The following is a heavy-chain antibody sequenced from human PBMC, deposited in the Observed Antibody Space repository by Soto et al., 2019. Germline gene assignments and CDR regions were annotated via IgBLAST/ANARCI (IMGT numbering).Heavy chain of an antibody. CDR2: INPNNGDT. J-gene: IGHJ5*02. Sequence: QVQLVQSGAEVKKPGASVKVSCKASVFSVDTTYCIHWVRRAPGQGLEWMGSINPNNGDTNYAQEFQGRVTMTRDTSISTAYREVSSLTSDDTAVYYCGSPRSGPSPDVGPWGHGTVVTVSS. CDR3: GSPRSGPSPDVGP. CDR1: VFSVDTTYC. D-gene: IGHD2-15*01. V-gene: IGHV1-2*02.